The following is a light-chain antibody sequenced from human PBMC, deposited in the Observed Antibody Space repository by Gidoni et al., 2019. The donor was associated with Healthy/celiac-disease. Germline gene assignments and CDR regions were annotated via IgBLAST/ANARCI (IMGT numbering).Light chain of an antibody. CDR1: QSIRSY. V-gene: IGKV1-39*01. Sequence: DIQMTPSPSSLSASVGDRVTITCRASQSIRSYLNWYQQKPGKAPKLLIYAASSLQSGVPSRFSGSGSVTDFTLTISSLQPEDFATYYCQQSYSTPTFXQXTKLEIK. J-gene: IGKJ2*01. CDR3: QQSYSTPT. CDR2: AAS.